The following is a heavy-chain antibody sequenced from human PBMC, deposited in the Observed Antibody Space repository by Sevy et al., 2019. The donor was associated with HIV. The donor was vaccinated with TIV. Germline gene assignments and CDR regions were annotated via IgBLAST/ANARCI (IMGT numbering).Heavy chain of an antibody. CDR1: GFTFSSYA. Sequence: GGSLRLSCAASGFTFSSYAMSWVRQAPGKGLEWVSAISGSGGSTYYADSVKGRFTISRDNSKNTLYLQMNSLRAEDTAVYYCAKISIRCSGGSCYRYSMDVWGQGTTVTVSS. D-gene: IGHD2-15*01. J-gene: IGHJ6*02. CDR2: ISGSGGST. V-gene: IGHV3-23*01. CDR3: AKISIRCSGGSCYRYSMDV.